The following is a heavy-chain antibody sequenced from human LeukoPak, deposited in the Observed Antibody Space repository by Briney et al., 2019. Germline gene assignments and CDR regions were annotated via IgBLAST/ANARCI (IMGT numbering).Heavy chain of an antibody. CDR1: GGTFSTYA. D-gene: IGHD5-24*01. Sequence: ASVKVSCKASGGTFSTYAISWVRQAPGQGLEWMGGIIPTFGTAKYAQKFQGRVTITADESTSTAYMELSSLRSEDTAVYYCARDNSVRDEAWWFNPWGQGTLVTVSS. CDR2: IIPTFGTA. V-gene: IGHV1-69*13. CDR3: ARDNSVRDEAWWFNP. J-gene: IGHJ5*02.